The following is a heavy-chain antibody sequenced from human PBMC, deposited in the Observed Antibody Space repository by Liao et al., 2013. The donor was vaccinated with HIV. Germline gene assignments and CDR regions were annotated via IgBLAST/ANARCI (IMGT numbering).Heavy chain of an antibody. CDR3: ARGRGRQYFGVGDAFDI. CDR2: VDHSGNT. V-gene: IGHV4-34*01. CDR1: GVSLSGYY. Sequence: QVQLQESGPGLVKPSETLSLRCHVSGVSLSGYYWTWIRQSPGKGLEWIGEVDHSGNTKSKPSLRRRVNISVDTSNNQFSLRLRSLTAADTGVYYCARGRGRQYFGVGDAFDIWGQGTVVVVSS. J-gene: IGHJ3*02. D-gene: IGHD3-3*01.